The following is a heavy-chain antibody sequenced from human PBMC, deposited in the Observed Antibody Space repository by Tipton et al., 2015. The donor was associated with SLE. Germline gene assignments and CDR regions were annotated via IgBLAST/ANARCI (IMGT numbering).Heavy chain of an antibody. CDR2: IKQDGSQK. D-gene: IGHD1-20*01. J-gene: IGHJ3*02. Sequence: SLRLSCAASGFTFSRYWMTWVRQAPGKGLEWVANIKQDGSQKFYVDSVKGRFTISRDNAKNSLSLQMNSLRAEDTAVYYCVGGNWNYSDAVDSWGRGTMVTVSS. CDR1: GFTFSRYW. CDR3: VGGNWNYSDAVDS. V-gene: IGHV3-7*04.